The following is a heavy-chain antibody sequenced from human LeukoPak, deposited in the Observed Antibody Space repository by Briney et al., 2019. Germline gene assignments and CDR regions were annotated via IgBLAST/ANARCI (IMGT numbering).Heavy chain of an antibody. J-gene: IGHJ4*02. V-gene: IGHV3-33*01. CDR2: IWYDGSNK. CDR1: GITFSSYG. Sequence: PGGSLRLSCAASGITFSSYGMHWVRQAPGKGLEWVAVIWYDGSNKYYADSVKGRFTISRDNSKNTLYLQMNSLRAEDTAVYYCARDGRVHSGSPGDYFDYWGQGTLVTVSS. CDR3: ARDGRVHSGSPGDYFDY. D-gene: IGHD5-12*01.